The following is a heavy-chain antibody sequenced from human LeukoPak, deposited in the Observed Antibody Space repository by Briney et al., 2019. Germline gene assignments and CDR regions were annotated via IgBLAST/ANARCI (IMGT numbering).Heavy chain of an antibody. V-gene: IGHV4-39*01. J-gene: IGHJ4*02. CDR2: IYYSGST. Sequence: PSETLSLTCTVSGGSISSSSYYWGWIRQPPGKGLEWIGSIYYSGSTYYNPSLKSRVTISVDTSKNQFSLKLNSVTAADTAVYYCARHYRAVLWFGIDYWGQGALVTVSS. CDR1: GGSISSSSYY. D-gene: IGHD3-10*01. CDR3: ARHYRAVLWFGIDY.